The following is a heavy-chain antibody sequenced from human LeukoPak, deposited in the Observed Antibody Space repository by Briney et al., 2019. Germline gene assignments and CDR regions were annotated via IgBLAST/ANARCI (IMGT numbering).Heavy chain of an antibody. CDR1: GYTFTGYY. Sequence: SVKVSCKASGYTFTGYYMHWVRQAPGQRLEWMGWINAGNGNTKYSQKFQGRVTITRDTSASTAYMELSSLRSEDTAVYYCARSRSVSVAGTDYYYYYGMDVWGKGTTVTVSS. CDR3: ARSRSVSVAGTDYYYYYGMDV. J-gene: IGHJ6*04. CDR2: INAGNGNT. D-gene: IGHD1-1*01. V-gene: IGHV1-3*01.